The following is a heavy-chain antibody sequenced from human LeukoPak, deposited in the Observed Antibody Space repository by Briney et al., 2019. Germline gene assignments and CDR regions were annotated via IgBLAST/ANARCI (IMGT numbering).Heavy chain of an antibody. J-gene: IGHJ3*02. Sequence: PSQTLSLTCTVSGGSINNYYWSWIRQPAGKGLEWIGRIYTRGSTNYNPSLKSRVTMSVDTSKNQFSLKLSSVTAADTAVYYCARGRYCSADICSGGDAFDIWGQGTMVSVSS. CDR2: IYTRGST. CDR3: ARGRYCSADICSGGDAFDI. CDR1: GGSINNYY. V-gene: IGHV4-4*07. D-gene: IGHD2-15*01.